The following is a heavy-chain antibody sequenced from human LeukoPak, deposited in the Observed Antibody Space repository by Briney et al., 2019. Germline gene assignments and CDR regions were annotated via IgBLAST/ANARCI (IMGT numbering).Heavy chain of an antibody. CDR2: FKTNYNQV. J-gene: IGHJ4*02. D-gene: IGHD4-11*01. CDR3: ARSVPDYTRFDF. Sequence: GGSLRLSCAASGFNFSDYAMNWVRQAPGKGLEWVSTFKTNYNQVYYAESVRGRFTISTDNSKNTAYLQMNSLRVEDTALYYCARSVPDYTRFDFWGQGALVTVSS. V-gene: IGHV3-23*05. CDR1: GFNFSDYA.